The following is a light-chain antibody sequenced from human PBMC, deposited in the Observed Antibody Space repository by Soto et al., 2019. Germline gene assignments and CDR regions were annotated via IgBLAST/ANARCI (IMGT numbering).Light chain of an antibody. Sequence: DIQMTQSPSTLSASVGDRVTITCRASQSINTWLAWYQQKPGTAPKLLIYDASSLESGVPSRFSGSGSGTEFTLTISVLQPEDFATYYCQQCHSYWTFGQGTKVEIK. CDR1: QSINTW. J-gene: IGKJ1*01. CDR3: QQCHSYWT. V-gene: IGKV1-5*01. CDR2: DAS.